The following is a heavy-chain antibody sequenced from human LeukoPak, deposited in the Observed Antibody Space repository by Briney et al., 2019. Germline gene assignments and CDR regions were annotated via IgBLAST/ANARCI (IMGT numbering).Heavy chain of an antibody. CDR3: ASGPAMIVVVPTAFDI. CDR2: INHSGST. CDR1: GGSFSGYY. J-gene: IGHJ3*02. V-gene: IGHV4-34*01. Sequence: PSETLSLTCAVYGGSFSGYYWSWIRQPPGKGLEWIGEINHSGSTNYNPSLKSRVTISVDTSKNQFSLKLSSVTAADTAVYYCASGPAMIVVVPTAFDIWGQGTMVTVSS. D-gene: IGHD3-22*01.